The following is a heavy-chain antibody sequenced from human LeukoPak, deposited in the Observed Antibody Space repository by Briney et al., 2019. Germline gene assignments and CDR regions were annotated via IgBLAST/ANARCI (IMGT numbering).Heavy chain of an antibody. CDR3: AKDKAAAGVEAFDI. CDR1: GFTFISYG. V-gene: IGHV3-30*02. CDR2: IRYDGSNE. D-gene: IGHD6-13*01. J-gene: IGHJ3*02. Sequence: GGSLRLSCAASGFTFISYGMHWVRQAPGRGLEWVAFIRYDGSNEYYADSVKGRFTISRDNSKNTLYLQMISLRAEDTAVYYCAKDKAAAGVEAFDIWGQGTMVTVSS.